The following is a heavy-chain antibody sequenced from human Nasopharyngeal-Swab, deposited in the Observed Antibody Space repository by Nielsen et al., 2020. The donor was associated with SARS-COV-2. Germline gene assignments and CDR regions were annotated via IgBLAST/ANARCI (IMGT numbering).Heavy chain of an antibody. Sequence: ASVKVSCKSSLYTFTRYYMHWVRQAPGQGLEWMGIINPSGGSTSYAQKFQGRVKMTRDTSTSTLYMELSSLRFEDTAVYYCARGARFAVDYFDYWGQGTLVTVSS. D-gene: IGHD6-19*01. V-gene: IGHV1-46*01. CDR1: LYTFTRYY. CDR2: INPSGGST. CDR3: ARGARFAVDYFDY. J-gene: IGHJ4*02.